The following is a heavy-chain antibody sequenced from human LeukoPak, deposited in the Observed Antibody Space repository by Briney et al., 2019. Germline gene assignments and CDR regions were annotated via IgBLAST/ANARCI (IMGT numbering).Heavy chain of an antibody. CDR2: INPNSGGT. D-gene: IGHD3-16*01. CDR3: ASGRLGPQGAFDI. J-gene: IGHJ3*02. CDR1: GYNFNSYD. V-gene: IGHV1-2*02. Sequence: ASVKVSCKASGYNFNSYDINWVRQAPGQGLEWMGWINPNSGGTNYAQKFQGRVTMTRDTSISTAYMELSRLRSDDTAVYYCASGRLGPQGAFDIWGQGTMVTVSS.